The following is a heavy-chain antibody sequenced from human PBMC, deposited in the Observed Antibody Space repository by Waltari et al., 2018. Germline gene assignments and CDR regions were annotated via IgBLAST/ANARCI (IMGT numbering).Heavy chain of an antibody. CDR2: IKQDGSEK. Sequence: EVQLVESGGGLVQPGGSLRLSCAASGFTFSSYWMSWVRQAPGKGLEWVANIKQDGSEKYYVDSVKGRFTISRDNAKNSLYLQMNSLRAEDTAVYYCARNWAEQLASIDYWGQGTLVTVSS. D-gene: IGHD6-6*01. V-gene: IGHV3-7*01. CDR1: GFTFSSYW. CDR3: ARNWAEQLASIDY. J-gene: IGHJ4*02.